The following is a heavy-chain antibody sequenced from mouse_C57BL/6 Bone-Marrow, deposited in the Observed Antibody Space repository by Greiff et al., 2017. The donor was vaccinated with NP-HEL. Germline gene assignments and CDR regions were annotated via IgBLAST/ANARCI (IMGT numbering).Heavy chain of an antibody. J-gene: IGHJ2*01. CDR1: GFNIKDDY. CDR3: TRLYYSNFDY. CDR2: IDPENGDT. V-gene: IGHV14-4*01. D-gene: IGHD2-5*01. Sequence: VQLQQSGAELVRPGASVKLSCTASGFNIKDDYMHWVKQRPEQGLEWIGWIDPENGDTEYASKFQGKATITADTSSNTAYLQLSSLTSEDTAVYYCTRLYYSNFDYWGQGTTLTVSS.